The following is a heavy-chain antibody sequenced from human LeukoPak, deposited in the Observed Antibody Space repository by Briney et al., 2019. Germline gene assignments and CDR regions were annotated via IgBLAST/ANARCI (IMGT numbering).Heavy chain of an antibody. CDR1: GFTFNNAW. CDR2: IKSKTDGGTA. J-gene: IGHJ4*02. D-gene: IGHD5-12*01. Sequence: GGSLRLSCAASGFTFNNAWMNWVRQAPGKGLEWVGRIKSKTDGGTADYAAPVKGRFIISRDDSKNTLYLQMNRLKTEDTAVYYCTTLTIMVATNIDYWGQGTLVTVS. CDR3: TTLTIMVATNIDY. V-gene: IGHV3-15*01.